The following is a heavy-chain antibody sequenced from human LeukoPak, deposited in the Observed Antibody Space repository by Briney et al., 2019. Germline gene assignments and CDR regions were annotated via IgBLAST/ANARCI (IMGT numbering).Heavy chain of an antibody. D-gene: IGHD2-2*01. CDR3: ASGYCSSTSCHPPYYGMDV. CDR1: GGSISSGSYY. J-gene: IGHJ6*02. V-gene: IGHV4-61*02. CDR2: IYTSGST. Sequence: SETLSLTCTVSGGSISSGSYYWSWIRQPAGKGLEWIGRIYTSGSTNYKPSLKSRVTISVDTSKNQFSLKLSSVTAADTAVYDCASGYCSSTSCHPPYYGMDVRGQGTTVTVSS.